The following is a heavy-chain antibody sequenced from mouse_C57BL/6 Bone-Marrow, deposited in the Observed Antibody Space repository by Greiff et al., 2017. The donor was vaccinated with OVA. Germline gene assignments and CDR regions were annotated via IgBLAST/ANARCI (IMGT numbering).Heavy chain of an antibody. CDR1: GYTFTSYW. CDR3: ARGRVYYDYEVPRFAY. Sequence: QVQLQQPGAELVKPGASVKLSCKASGYTFTSYWMHWVKQRPGQGLEWIGMIHPNSGSTNYNEKFKSKATLTVDKSSSTAYMQLSSLTSEDSAVYYCARGRVYYDYEVPRFAYWGQGTLVTVSA. V-gene: IGHV1-64*01. D-gene: IGHD2-4*01. CDR2: IHPNSGST. J-gene: IGHJ3*01.